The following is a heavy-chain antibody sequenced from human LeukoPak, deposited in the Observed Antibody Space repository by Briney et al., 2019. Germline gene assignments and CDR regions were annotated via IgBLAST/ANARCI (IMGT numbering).Heavy chain of an antibody. CDR2: INPSGGST. D-gene: IGHD3-22*01. CDR3: AGEIAMHVH. J-gene: IGHJ4*02. V-gene: IGHV1-46*01. CDR1: GYTFSNND. Sequence: ASVKVSCKASGYTFSNNDLHWVRQAPGQGLEWLGLINPSGGSTIYAQKFQGRVTTTSDTSTSTVYMELSSLRSDDSAVYYCAGEIAMHVHWGQGTLVTVSS.